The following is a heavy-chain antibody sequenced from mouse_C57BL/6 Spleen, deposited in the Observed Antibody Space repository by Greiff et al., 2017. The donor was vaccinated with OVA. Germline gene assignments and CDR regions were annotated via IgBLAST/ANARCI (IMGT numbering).Heavy chain of an antibody. Sequence: VQLQQSGAELVRPGSSVKLSCKASGYTFTSYWMHWVKQRPIQGLEWIGNIDPSDSETHYNQKFKDKATLTVDKSSSTAYMQLSSLTSEDSAVYYCARGYEDYFDYWGQGTTLTVSS. D-gene: IGHD2-3*01. CDR2: IDPSDSET. CDR1: GYTFTSYW. J-gene: IGHJ2*01. CDR3: ARGYEDYFDY. V-gene: IGHV1-52*01.